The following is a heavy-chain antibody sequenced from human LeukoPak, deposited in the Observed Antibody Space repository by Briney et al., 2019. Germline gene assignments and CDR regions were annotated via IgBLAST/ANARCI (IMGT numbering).Heavy chain of an antibody. CDR3: TKDRKYDFWSGYDY. Sequence: PGGSLRLSCAASGFTFSNYGMHWVRQAPGKGLDWVAFVRYDGSNKYYADSVKGRFTISRDNSKNTLYLHMEALRANDSAVYYCTKDRKYDFWSGYDYWGQGTLVTVSS. V-gene: IGHV3-30*02. D-gene: IGHD3-3*01. CDR2: VRYDGSNK. J-gene: IGHJ4*02. CDR1: GFTFSNYG.